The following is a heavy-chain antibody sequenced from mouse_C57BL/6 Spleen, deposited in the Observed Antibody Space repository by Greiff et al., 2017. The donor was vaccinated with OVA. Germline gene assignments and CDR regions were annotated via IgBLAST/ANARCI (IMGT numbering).Heavy chain of an antibody. CDR2: IYPRDGST. V-gene: IGHV1-78*01. CDR3: ARRDYGPYYAMDY. D-gene: IGHD2-4*01. CDR1: GYTFTDHT. Sequence: VKLVESDAELVKPGASVKISCKVSGYTFTDHTIHWMKQRPEQGLEWIGYIYPRDGSTKYNEKFKGKATLTADKSSSTAYMQLNSLTSEDSAVYFCARRDYGPYYAMDYWGQGTSVTVSS. J-gene: IGHJ4*01.